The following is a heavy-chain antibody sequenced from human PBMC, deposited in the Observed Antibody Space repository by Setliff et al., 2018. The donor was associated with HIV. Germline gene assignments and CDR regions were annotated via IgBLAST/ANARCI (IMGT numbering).Heavy chain of an antibody. CDR1: GFTYSIYN. J-gene: IGHJ4*02. CDR3: AREKFEFGDYKFVSNFDS. V-gene: IGHV3-48*02. Sequence: GESLKTSCEASGFTYSIYNMNWVRQARGKGLEWVSYITTSGSTIYYADSVKGRFTISRDNGKKSLYLQMDSLRDEDTAVYYCAREKFEFGDYKFVSNFDSWGQGTLVTVSS. CDR2: ITTSGSTI. D-gene: IGHD4-17*01.